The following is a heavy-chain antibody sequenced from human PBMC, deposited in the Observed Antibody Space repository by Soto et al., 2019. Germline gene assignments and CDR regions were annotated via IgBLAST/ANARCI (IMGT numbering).Heavy chain of an antibody. V-gene: IGHV3-21*01. D-gene: IGHD3-3*01. J-gene: IGHJ4*02. Sequence: GGSLRLSCAASGFTFSSYSMDWVRQAPGKGLEWVSSISSSSSYIYYADSVKGRFTISRDNAKNSLYLQMNSLRAEDTAVYYCARELRIGVVPPDLDYWGQGTLVTVSS. CDR2: ISSSSSYI. CDR1: GFTFSSYS. CDR3: ARELRIGVVPPDLDY.